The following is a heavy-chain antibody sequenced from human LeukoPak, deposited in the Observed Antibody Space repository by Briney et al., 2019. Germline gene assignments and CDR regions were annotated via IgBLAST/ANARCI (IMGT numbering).Heavy chain of an antibody. CDR3: ARVFLGIGCQLPQGYWYFDL. Sequence: ASVKVSCKASGYTFTSYGISWVRQAPGQGLEWMGWISAYNGNTNYAQKLQGRVTMTTDTSTSTAYMELRSLRSDDTAVYYCARVFLGIGCQLPQGYWYFDLWGRGTLVTVSS. CDR2: ISAYNGNT. V-gene: IGHV1-18*01. D-gene: IGHD2-2*01. J-gene: IGHJ2*01. CDR1: GYTFTSYG.